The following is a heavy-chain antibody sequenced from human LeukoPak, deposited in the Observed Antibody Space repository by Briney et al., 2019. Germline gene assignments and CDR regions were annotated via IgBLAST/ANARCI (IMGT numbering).Heavy chain of an antibody. Sequence: SETLSLTCTVSGGSISSYFCSWIRQPPGKGLEWIGYFYYSGSTNYNPSLKSRVTISVDTSKNQFSLKLSSVTAADTAVYYCASVYYGSGSYLSRPPDYWGQGTLVTVSS. D-gene: IGHD3-10*01. CDR2: FYYSGST. CDR1: GGSISSYF. V-gene: IGHV4-59*12. CDR3: ASVYYGSGSYLSRPPDY. J-gene: IGHJ4*02.